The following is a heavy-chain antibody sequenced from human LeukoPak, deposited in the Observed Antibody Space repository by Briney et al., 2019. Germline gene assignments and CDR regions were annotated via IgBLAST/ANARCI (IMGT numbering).Heavy chain of an antibody. D-gene: IGHD6-13*01. V-gene: IGHV6-1*01. Sequence: PSQTLSLTCAISGDSVSSNSAAWNWIRQSPSRGLEWLGRTYYRSKWYNDSALSVKSRISINPGTSKNQFSLQLNSVTPEDTAVYYCARVQQLGQGFHYWGLGTLVTVSS. CDR2: TYYRSKWYN. CDR1: GDSVSSNSAA. J-gene: IGHJ4*02. CDR3: ARVQQLGQGFHY.